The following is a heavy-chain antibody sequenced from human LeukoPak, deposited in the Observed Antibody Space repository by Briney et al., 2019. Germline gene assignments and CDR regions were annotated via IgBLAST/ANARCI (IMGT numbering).Heavy chain of an antibody. Sequence: GGPLRLSCAASGFIFSSYGMHWVRQAPGKGLEWGAVIWYDGSNIYYADSVMGRFTIYRDNSKNTLYLQMNSLRAEDTAVYYCAKDRVAAAGIDYWGQGTLVTVSS. V-gene: IGHV3-33*06. CDR2: IWYDGSNI. D-gene: IGHD6-13*01. J-gene: IGHJ4*02. CDR3: AKDRVAAAGIDY. CDR1: GFIFSSYG.